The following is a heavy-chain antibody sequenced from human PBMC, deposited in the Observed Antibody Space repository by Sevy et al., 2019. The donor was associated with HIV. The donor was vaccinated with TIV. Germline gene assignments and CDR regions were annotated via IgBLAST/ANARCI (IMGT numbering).Heavy chain of an antibody. Sequence: GGSLRLSCAASGFTIRTYNMNWVRQAPGKGLEWVSSISSSSTYIYYAHSLKGRFTIFRDNAKNSLYLQMSSLRAEDTAVYYCARDLVIPATTDYFYYGMDVWGQGTTVTVSS. J-gene: IGHJ6*02. V-gene: IGHV3-21*01. CDR3: ARDLVIPATTDYFYYGMDV. CDR2: ISSSSTYI. D-gene: IGHD2-15*01. CDR1: GFTIRTYN.